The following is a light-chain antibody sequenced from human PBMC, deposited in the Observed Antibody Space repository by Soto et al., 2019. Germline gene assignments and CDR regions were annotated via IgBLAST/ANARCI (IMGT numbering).Light chain of an antibody. V-gene: IGKV1-5*01. CDR3: QQYDRYPLT. CDR1: QSIKNW. J-gene: IGKJ4*02. CDR2: DAS. Sequence: DIPLTQSPSTLSSSIGYSITITCRASQSIKNWLAWYQQKPGTAPKFLIYDASTLESGVPSRFSGSGSGTEFTLTISSLQADDFAAYFCQQYDRYPLTFGRGTKVDIK.